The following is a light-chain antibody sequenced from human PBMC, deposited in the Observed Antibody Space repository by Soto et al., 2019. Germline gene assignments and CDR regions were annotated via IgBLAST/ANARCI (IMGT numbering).Light chain of an antibody. CDR3: GTWDSSLSGSV. J-gene: IGLJ1*01. Sequence: QSVLTQPPSVSAAAGQTVTISCSGSSSNIGLHYVSWYQHFEGTAPKRLIYDNDKRPSGIPDRFSGSKSGTSATLAIAGLQTGDEADYYCGTWDSSLSGSVFGTGTKLTVL. CDR2: DND. V-gene: IGLV1-51*01. CDR1: SSNIGLHY.